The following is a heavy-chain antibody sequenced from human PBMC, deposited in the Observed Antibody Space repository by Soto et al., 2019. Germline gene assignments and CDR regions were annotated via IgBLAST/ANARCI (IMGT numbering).Heavy chain of an antibody. J-gene: IGHJ4*02. CDR1: GYTFTKFH. Sequence: QVRLVQSGAEVKKPGASVKISCETSGYTFTKFHLHWVRQAPGQGLEWVGRIKPAGGAANYAQPLQGRVSVTTDTSTSTVYMQLSNLRSEDTAVYYCATEGDPRLYAATVFDYWGQGTLLYVSS. CDR2: IKPAGGAA. D-gene: IGHD2-21*01. CDR3: ATEGDPRLYAATVFDY. V-gene: IGHV1-46*01.